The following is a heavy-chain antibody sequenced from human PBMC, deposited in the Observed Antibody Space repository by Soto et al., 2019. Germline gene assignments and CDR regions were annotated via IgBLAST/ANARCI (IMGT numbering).Heavy chain of an antibody. J-gene: IGHJ5*02. CDR1: GDSISSYV. Sequence: SWTLSLTCTVCGDSISSYVWSWIRQPPGKGLEWIGYIYYSGSTNYNPSLKSRVTISVDTSKNQFSLKLSSVTAADTAVYYCARVPQYYDFGGGYWNWLAPWGQGTLVTVSS. CDR3: ARVPQYYDFGGGYWNWLAP. V-gene: IGHV4-59*01. D-gene: IGHD3-3*01. CDR2: IYYSGST.